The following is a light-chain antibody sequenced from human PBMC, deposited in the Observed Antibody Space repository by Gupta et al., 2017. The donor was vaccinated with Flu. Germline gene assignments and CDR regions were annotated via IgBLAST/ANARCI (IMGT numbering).Light chain of an antibody. V-gene: IGLV3-1*01. Sequence: PGNTARITWSGVNLDEKFASWDQQKPGHFPVLFIYHDNKRPSGIPDRFSGSNSDTTATLTLSGTQAMDEDDYYCQAWDSSTLIFGGGTKLIVL. J-gene: IGLJ2*01. CDR2: HDN. CDR3: QAWDSSTLI. CDR1: NLDEKF.